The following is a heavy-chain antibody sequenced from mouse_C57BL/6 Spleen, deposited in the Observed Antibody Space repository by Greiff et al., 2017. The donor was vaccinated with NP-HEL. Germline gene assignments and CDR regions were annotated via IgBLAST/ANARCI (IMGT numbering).Heavy chain of an antibody. Sequence: QVQLKQSGAELARPGASVKLSCKASGYTFTSYGISWVKQRTGQGLEWIGEIYPRSGNTYYNEKFKGKATLTADKSSSTAYMELRSLTSEDSAVYFGARGTTVVAGDWDYAMDYWGQGTSVTVSS. CDR3: ARGTTVVAGDWDYAMDY. D-gene: IGHD1-1*01. CDR2: IYPRSGNT. J-gene: IGHJ4*01. CDR1: GYTFTSYG. V-gene: IGHV1-81*01.